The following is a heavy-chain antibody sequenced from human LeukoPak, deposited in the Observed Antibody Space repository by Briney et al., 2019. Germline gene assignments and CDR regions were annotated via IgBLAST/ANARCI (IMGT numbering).Heavy chain of an antibody. CDR1: GFTFSSYG. V-gene: IGHV3-30*18. D-gene: IGHD6-19*01. Sequence: GGSLRLSCAASGFTFSSYGMHWVRQAPGKGLEWVAVISYDGSNKYYADSVKGRFTISRDNSKNTMYLQMNSLRAEDTAVYYCAKDPTTAVAGALNWGQGTMVTVSS. CDR2: ISYDGSNK. CDR3: AKDPTTAVAGALN. J-gene: IGHJ3*01.